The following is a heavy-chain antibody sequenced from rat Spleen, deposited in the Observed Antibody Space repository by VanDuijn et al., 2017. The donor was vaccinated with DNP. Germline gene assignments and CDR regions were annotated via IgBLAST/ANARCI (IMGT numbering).Heavy chain of an antibody. CDR1: GFTFSDYY. CDR2: ISYDGSST. CDR3: ARENWYNSGYFDY. Sequence: EVQLVESDGGLVQPGRSLKLSCAASGFTFSDYYMAWVRQAPTKGLEWVATISYDGSSTYYRDSVKGRFTISRDNAKSTLYLQMDSLRSEDTATYYCARENWYNSGYFDYWGQGVMVTVSS. V-gene: IGHV5-29*01. D-gene: IGHD4-3*01. J-gene: IGHJ2*01.